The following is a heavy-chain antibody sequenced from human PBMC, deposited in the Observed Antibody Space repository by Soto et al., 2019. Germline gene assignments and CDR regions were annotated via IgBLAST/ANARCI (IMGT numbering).Heavy chain of an antibody. Sequence: PSDTLSLTCAVSGGSISSSNWWSWVRQPPGKGLEWIGEIYHSGSTNYNPSLKSRVTISVDKSKNQSSLKLSSVTAADTAVYYCARGGGSVAVVAATRNDAFDIWGQGTMVTVSS. CDR3: ARGGGSVAVVAATRNDAFDI. CDR1: GGSISSSNW. D-gene: IGHD2-15*01. CDR2: IYHSGST. J-gene: IGHJ3*02. V-gene: IGHV4-4*02.